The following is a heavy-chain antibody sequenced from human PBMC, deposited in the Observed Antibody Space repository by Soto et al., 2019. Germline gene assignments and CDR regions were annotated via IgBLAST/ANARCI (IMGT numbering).Heavy chain of an antibody. J-gene: IGHJ4*02. Sequence: GGSLRLSCGTSGFTFANYGMGWVRQAPGKGLDWVSGISSSGRRTYYADSVKGRFTISRDNSKNTLYLQMDSLRVDDTAVYYCSKVAKSGVVIKYFDSWGQGSLVTVSS. CDR3: SKVAKSGVVIKYFDS. CDR2: ISSSGRRT. V-gene: IGHV3-23*01. CDR1: GFTFANYG. D-gene: IGHD3-3*01.